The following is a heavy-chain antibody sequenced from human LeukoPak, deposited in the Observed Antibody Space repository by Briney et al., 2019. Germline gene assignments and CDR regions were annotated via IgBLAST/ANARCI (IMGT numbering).Heavy chain of an antibody. Sequence: SETLSLTCTVSGGSISSYYWSWIRQPPGKGLEWIGYIYYSGSTNYNPSLNSRVTISVDTSKNQFSLKLSSVTAADTAVYYCARRTLCCGERFDPWGQGTLVTVSS. CDR2: IYYSGST. D-gene: IGHD3-16*01. J-gene: IGHJ5*02. V-gene: IGHV4-59*08. CDR1: GGSISSYY. CDR3: ARRTLCCGERFDP.